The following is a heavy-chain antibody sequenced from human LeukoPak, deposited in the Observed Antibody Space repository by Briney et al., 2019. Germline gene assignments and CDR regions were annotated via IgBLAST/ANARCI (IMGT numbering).Heavy chain of an antibody. D-gene: IGHD3-22*01. J-gene: IGHJ4*02. CDR3: ARDVYYDSSGYYNY. V-gene: IGHV1-69*05. CDR2: IIPIFGTA. CDR1: GGTFSSYA. Sequence: ASVKVSCKASGGTFSSYAISWVRQAPGQGLEWMGGIIPIFGTANYAQKFQGRVTITTDESTSTAYMELSSLRSEDTAVYYCARDVYYDSSGYYNYWGQGTLVIVSS.